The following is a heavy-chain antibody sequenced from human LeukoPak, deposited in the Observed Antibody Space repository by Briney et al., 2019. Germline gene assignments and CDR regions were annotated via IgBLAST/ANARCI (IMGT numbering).Heavy chain of an antibody. CDR3: ARDHRRLGYNVASLFDY. CDR1: GFTFDDYG. J-gene: IGHJ4*02. D-gene: IGHD3-16*01. Sequence: GGSLRLSCAASGFTFDDYGMSWVRQAPGKGLEWVSGINWNGGSTGYADSVKGRFTISRDNAKNSLYLQMNSLRAEDTALYYCARDHRRLGYNVASLFDYWGQGTLVTVSS. CDR2: INWNGGST. V-gene: IGHV3-20*04.